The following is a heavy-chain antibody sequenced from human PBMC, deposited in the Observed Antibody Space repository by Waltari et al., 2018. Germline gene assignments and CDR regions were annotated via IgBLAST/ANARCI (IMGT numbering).Heavy chain of an antibody. CDR3: ARGYCSGGSCYYLTFDY. CDR1: GYSISSGYY. V-gene: IGHV4-38-2*01. J-gene: IGHJ4*02. Sequence: QVQLQESGPGLVKPSETLSLTCAVSGYSISSGYYWGWIRQPPGKGLEWIGSIYHSGGTYYNPSLKSRVTISGETSKNQFSLKLSSGTAADTAVYYCARGYCSGGSCYYLTFDYWGQGTLVTVSS. D-gene: IGHD2-15*01. CDR2: IYHSGGT.